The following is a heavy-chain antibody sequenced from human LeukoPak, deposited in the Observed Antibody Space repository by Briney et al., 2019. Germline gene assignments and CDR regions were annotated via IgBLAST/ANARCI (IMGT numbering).Heavy chain of an antibody. V-gene: IGHV3-64D*06. CDR1: GYTFTGYY. D-gene: IGHD6-13*01. CDR3: VKSPHASSSYFHY. J-gene: IGHJ4*02. Sequence: SCKASGYTFTGYYMHWVRQAPGKGLEYVSAINSNGDITDYADSVKGRFTISRDNSKNTLHLQMSSLTVEDTAVYYCVKSPHASSSYFHYWGQGTLVTVSS. CDR2: INSNGDIT.